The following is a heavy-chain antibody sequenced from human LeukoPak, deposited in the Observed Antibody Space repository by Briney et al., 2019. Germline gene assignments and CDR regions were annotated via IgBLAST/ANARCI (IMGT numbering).Heavy chain of an antibody. Sequence: ASVNVSCKASQYTFLRYYLHWVRQAPGQGLEWMGWINPDSGGTNYAQKLQGRVTMTRDTSISTGYMERSRLRSDDTAVSYCAWGNIWFDPWGQGTLVTVSS. CDR1: QYTFLRYY. J-gene: IGHJ5*02. CDR3: AWGNIWFDP. CDR2: INPDSGGT. D-gene: IGHD3-16*01. V-gene: IGHV1-2*02.